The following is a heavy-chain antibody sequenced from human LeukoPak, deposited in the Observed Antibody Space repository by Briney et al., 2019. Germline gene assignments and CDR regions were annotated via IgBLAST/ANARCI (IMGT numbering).Heavy chain of an antibody. V-gene: IGHV4-39*01. CDR2: IYYSGTT. D-gene: IGHD3-9*01. Sequence: SETLSLTCTVSGDSIGNTTFYWGWIRQPPGKGLEWIGTIYYSGTTYYNPSLKSRVTVSINTSKNQFSLKLLSMNALETEEYYCVSHGVTTTGYFWDWGQGTLVTVSS. J-gene: IGHJ4*02. CDR1: GDSIGNTTFY. CDR3: VSHGVTTTGYFWD.